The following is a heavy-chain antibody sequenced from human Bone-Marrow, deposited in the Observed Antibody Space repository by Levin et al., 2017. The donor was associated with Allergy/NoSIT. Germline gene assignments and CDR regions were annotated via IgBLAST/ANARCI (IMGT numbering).Heavy chain of an antibody. J-gene: IGHJ4*02. CDR3: ASVEPFYCSSTSCSFDY. CDR2: ISSSSSYI. CDR1: GFTFSSYS. D-gene: IGHD2-2*01. V-gene: IGHV3-21*01. Sequence: PGGSLRLSCAASGFTFSSYSMNWVRQAPGKGLEWVSSISSSSSYIYYADSVKGRFTISRDNAKNSLYLQMNSLRAEDTAVYYCASVEPFYCSSTSCSFDYWGQGTLVTVSS.